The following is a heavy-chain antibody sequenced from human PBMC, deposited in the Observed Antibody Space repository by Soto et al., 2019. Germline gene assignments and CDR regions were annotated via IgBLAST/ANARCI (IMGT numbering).Heavy chain of an antibody. J-gene: IGHJ5*02. D-gene: IGHD6-13*01. V-gene: IGHV4-39*01. CDR2: IFYSGST. Sequence: SETLSLTCTVSGGSISSSSYYWGWIRQPPGKGLEWIGSIFYSGSTYYNPSLKSRVTISVDTSKNQFSLKLSSVTAADTAVYYCARRSSSWETYNWFDPWGQGTLVTVSS. CDR1: GGSISSSSYY. CDR3: ARRSSSWETYNWFDP.